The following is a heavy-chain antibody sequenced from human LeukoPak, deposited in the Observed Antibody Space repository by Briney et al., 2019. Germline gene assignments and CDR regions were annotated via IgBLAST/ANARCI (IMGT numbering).Heavy chain of an antibody. CDR1: GGSISSYY. Sequence: SETLSLTCTVSGGSISSYYWNWIRQPAGKGLEWIGRIYTSLSTNYNPSLKSRVTISVDKSKNQFSLKLSSVTAADTAVYYCAREPFYYDSTLLDAFDIWGQGTMVTVSS. V-gene: IGHV4-4*07. CDR2: IYTSLST. CDR3: AREPFYYDSTLLDAFDI. J-gene: IGHJ3*02. D-gene: IGHD3-22*01.